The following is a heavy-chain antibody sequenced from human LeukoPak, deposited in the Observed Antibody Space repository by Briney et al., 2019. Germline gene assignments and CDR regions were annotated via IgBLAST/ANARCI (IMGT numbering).Heavy chain of an antibody. V-gene: IGHV3-21*01. CDR1: GFTFSTSS. CDR3: ARDLQLLGAFDI. D-gene: IGHD2-21*02. J-gene: IGHJ3*02. CDR2: MYNYSIYM. Sequence: GGSLRLSCAASGFTFSTSSMNWVRQAPGKGLEWVSSMYNYSIYMYYGGSVRGRFTISRDNANNSLYLQMNSLTAEDTAVYYCARDLQLLGAFDIWGRGTIVTVSA.